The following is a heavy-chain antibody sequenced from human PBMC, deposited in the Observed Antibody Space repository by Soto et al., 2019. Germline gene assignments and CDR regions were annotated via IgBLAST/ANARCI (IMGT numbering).Heavy chain of an antibody. V-gene: IGHV4-59*08. CDR1: GGSISSHY. CDR3: ARVKYSPPYYYYYGMDV. Sequence: PSETLSLTCTVSGGSISSHYWSWIRQPPGQGLEWIGYIYYTGSTNYNPSLKSRVTISVDTSKSQFSLRLSSVTAADTAVYYCARVKYSPPYYYYYGMDVWGQGTTVTVSS. J-gene: IGHJ6*02. D-gene: IGHD5-18*01. CDR2: IYYTGST.